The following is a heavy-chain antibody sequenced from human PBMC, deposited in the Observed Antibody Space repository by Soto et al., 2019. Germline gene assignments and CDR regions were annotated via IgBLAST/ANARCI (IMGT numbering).Heavy chain of an antibody. Sequence: EASVKVSCKASGGTFSSYAISCVRQAPGQGLEWMGGIIPIFGTANYTQKFQGRVTITADKSTSTAYMELSSLRSEDTAVYYCARVMVRGVIIDYYYYGMDVWGQGTTVTVSS. V-gene: IGHV1-69*06. CDR3: ARVMVRGVIIDYYYYGMDV. D-gene: IGHD3-10*01. CDR1: GGTFSSYA. CDR2: IIPIFGTA. J-gene: IGHJ6*02.